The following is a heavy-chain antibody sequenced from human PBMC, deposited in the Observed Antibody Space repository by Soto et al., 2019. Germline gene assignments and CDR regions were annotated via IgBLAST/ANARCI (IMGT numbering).Heavy chain of an antibody. J-gene: IGHJ5*02. CDR2: INRSGST. CDR1: VGSFSGYY. Sequence: SETLSLTCAVYVGSFSGYYWTWIRQPPGKGLEWIGEINRSGSTKYNPSLKSRVTISVHTSKNQFSLKLSSVTAADTAVYYCARGEIVVVTANHNWFDPWGQGTLVTVSS. CDR3: ARGEIVVVTANHNWFDP. D-gene: IGHD2-21*02. V-gene: IGHV4-34*01.